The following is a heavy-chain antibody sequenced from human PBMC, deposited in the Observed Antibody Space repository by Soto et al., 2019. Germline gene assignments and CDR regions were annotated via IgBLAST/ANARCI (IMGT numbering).Heavy chain of an antibody. CDR2: ISSSSSTI. D-gene: IGHD2-2*03. V-gene: IGHV3-48*01. J-gene: IGHJ3*02. CDR1: GFTFSSYS. CDR3: ARDGYCSSTSCSGAFDI. Sequence: GGSLRLSCAASGFTFSSYSMNWVRQAPGKGLEWVSDISSSSSTIYYADSVKGRFTISRDNAKNSLYLQMNSLRAEDTAVYYCARDGYCSSTSCSGAFDIWGQGTMVT.